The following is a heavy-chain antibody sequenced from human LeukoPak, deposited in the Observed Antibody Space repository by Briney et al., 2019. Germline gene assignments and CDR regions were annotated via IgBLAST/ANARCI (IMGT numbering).Heavy chain of an antibody. CDR3: ARLTMVRGLDI. D-gene: IGHD3-10*01. CDR1: GDSITSGGYY. V-gene: IGHV4-31*03. J-gene: IGHJ3*02. Sequence: NASETLSLTCSVSGDSITSGGYYWSWIRQFPGKGLEWIGHIYYSGSTYYNVSLQSRMTISIATSKIQFSLTLKSVSAADTAVYYCARLTMVRGLDIWGQGTTVTVSS. CDR2: IYYSGST.